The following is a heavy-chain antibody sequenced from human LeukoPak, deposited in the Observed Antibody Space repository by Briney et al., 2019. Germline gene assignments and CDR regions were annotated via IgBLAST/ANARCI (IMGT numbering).Heavy chain of an antibody. CDR3: ASTCYDFWSGYYYYMDV. Sequence: PSETLSLTCAVSGYSISSGYYWGWIRQPPGKGLEWIGSIYHSGSTYYNPSLKSRVTISVDTSKNQFSLKLSSVTAADTAVYYCASTCYDFWSGYYYYMDVWGKGTTVTVSS. J-gene: IGHJ6*03. D-gene: IGHD3-3*01. V-gene: IGHV4-38-2*01. CDR1: GYSISSGYY. CDR2: IYHSGST.